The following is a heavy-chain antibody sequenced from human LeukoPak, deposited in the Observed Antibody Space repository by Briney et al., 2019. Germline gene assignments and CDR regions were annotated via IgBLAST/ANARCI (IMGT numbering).Heavy chain of an antibody. CDR3: ARNSLIAENYGYYYFSYMDV. Sequence: AGGSLRLSCAASGFTFSSYWMSWVRQAPGKGLEWVANIKQDESEKYYVDSVKGRFTISRDKNSLYLRMNSLRVEDTAVYYCARNSLIAENYGYYYFSYMDVWGKGTTVTVSS. CDR2: IKQDESEK. CDR1: GFTFSSYW. V-gene: IGHV3-7*01. D-gene: IGHD2-21*01. J-gene: IGHJ6*03.